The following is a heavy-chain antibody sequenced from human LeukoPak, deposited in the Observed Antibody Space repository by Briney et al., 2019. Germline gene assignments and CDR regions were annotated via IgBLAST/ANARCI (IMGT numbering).Heavy chain of an antibody. Sequence: GGSLRLSCAASGGTFSSYAISWVRQAPGQGLEWMGGIIPIFGTANYARKFQGRVTITADESTSTAYMELSSLRSEDTAVYYCARGTLGHCSSTSCYYYGMDVRGQGTTVTVSS. CDR2: IIPIFGTA. V-gene: IGHV1-69*01. D-gene: IGHD2-2*01. CDR3: ARGTLGHCSSTSCYYYGMDV. J-gene: IGHJ6*02. CDR1: GGTFSSYA.